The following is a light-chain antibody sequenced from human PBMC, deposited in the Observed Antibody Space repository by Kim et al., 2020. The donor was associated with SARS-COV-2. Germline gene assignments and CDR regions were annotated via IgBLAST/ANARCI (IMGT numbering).Light chain of an antibody. CDR3: QTWGTGIQVV. V-gene: IGLV4-69*01. J-gene: IGLJ2*01. CDR2: LNSDGSH. CDR1: SGHSSYA. Sequence: QPVLTQSPSASASLVASVKLTCTLSSGHSSYAIAWHQQQPEKGPRYLMKLNSDGSHSQGDGIPDRFSGSSSGAERYLTISSLQSEDEADYYCQTWGTGIQVVFGGGTQLTVL.